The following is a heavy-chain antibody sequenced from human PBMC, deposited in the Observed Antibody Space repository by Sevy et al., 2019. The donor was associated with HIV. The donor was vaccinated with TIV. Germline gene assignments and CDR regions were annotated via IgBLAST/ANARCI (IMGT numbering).Heavy chain of an antibody. Sequence: GGSLRLSCTASGLILRDRAMHWVRQTPGKGLEWVSGMTMCSGSEDYADFVKGRFTISRDNAKNSLNLQMDSLTLEDTALYYCVIEIESGGANFWGQGTLVTVSS. CDR3: VIEIESGGANF. V-gene: IGHV3-9*01. D-gene: IGHD2-21*01. J-gene: IGHJ1*01. CDR1: GLILRDRA. CDR2: MTMCSGSE.